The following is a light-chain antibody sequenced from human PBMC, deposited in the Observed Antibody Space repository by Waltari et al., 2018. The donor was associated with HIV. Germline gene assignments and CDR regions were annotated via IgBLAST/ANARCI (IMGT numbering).Light chain of an antibody. J-gene: IGLJ2*01. CDR3: SAWDRSLSAVV. CDR2: RDN. Sequence: QAGLTQPPSVSKGLSQTATLTCTGNSDNVGNQGATWLQQHQGHPPKLLFYRDNKRPSGISERFSASRSGNTASLTITGLQPEDEADYICSAWDRSLSAVVFGGGTTLIVL. CDR1: SDNVGNQG. V-gene: IGLV10-54*04.